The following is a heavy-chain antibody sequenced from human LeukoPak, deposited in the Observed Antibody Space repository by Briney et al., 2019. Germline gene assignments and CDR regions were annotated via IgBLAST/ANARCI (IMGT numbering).Heavy chain of an antibody. Sequence: SETLSLTCGVSGYSISSGYQWAWIRQSPGKGLEWIGSIYHSGSAHYNPSLKSRVTISVETSKNQFSLNMYSVTAADTAVYYCAKALGSCSSTSCRPHGMDVWGKGTTVTVSS. CDR3: AKALGSCSSTSCRPHGMDV. V-gene: IGHV4-38-2*01. D-gene: IGHD2-2*01. CDR1: GYSISSGYQ. CDR2: IYHSGSA. J-gene: IGHJ6*04.